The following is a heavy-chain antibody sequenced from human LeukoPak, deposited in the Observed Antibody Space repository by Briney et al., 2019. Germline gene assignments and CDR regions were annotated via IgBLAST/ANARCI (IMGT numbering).Heavy chain of an antibody. V-gene: IGHV3-21*01. CDR2: ISSSSSYI. J-gene: IGHJ4*02. CDR3: ARVLPGYCSGGSCFGVDY. CDR1: GFTFSTYG. D-gene: IGHD2-15*01. Sequence: PGRSLRLSCAASGFTFSTYGMNWVRQAPGKGLEWVSSISSSSSYIYYADSVKGRFTISRDNAKNSLYLQMNSLRAEDTAVYYCARVLPGYCSGGSCFGVDYWGQGTLVTVSS.